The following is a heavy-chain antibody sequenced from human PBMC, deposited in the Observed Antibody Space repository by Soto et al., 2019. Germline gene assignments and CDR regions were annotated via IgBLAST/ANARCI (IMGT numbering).Heavy chain of an antibody. CDR2: ITTSSSTI. J-gene: IGHJ6*02. CDR1: GFTFNTYS. CDR3: AGSSSSGYYYYYGMDA. V-gene: IGHV3-48*02. Sequence: EVQLVESGGGLVQPGGSLRLSCATSGFTFNTYSMNWVRQAPGKGLEWVSYITTSSSTIYYADSVKGRFTISRDNAKNSLYLQMNSLRDEDTAVYYCAGSSSSGYYYYYGMDAWGQGTTVTVSS. D-gene: IGHD6-6*01.